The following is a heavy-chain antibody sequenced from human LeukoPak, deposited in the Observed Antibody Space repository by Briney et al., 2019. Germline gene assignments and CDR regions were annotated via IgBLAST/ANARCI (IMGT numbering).Heavy chain of an antibody. V-gene: IGHV4-34*01. CDR2: INHSGST. Sequence: PSETLSLTCAVYGGSFSGYYWGWIRQPPGKGLEWIGEINHSGSTNYNPSLKSRVTISLDTSKNQFSLKLSSVTAADTAVYYCARRDSYDSSGLDYWGQGTLVTVSS. J-gene: IGHJ4*02. CDR3: ARRDSYDSSGLDY. D-gene: IGHD3-22*01. CDR1: GGSFSGYY.